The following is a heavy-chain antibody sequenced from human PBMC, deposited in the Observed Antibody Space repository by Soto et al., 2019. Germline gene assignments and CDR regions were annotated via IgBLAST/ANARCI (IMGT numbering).Heavy chain of an antibody. V-gene: IGHV3-30*18. Sequence: QVQLVESGGGVVQPGRSLRLSCAASGFTFSSYGMHWVRQAPGKGLEWVAVISYDGSNKYYADSVKGRFTISRDNSKNTLNLQMNSLRAEDTAVYYCAKVNYYDSSGHLGGIFDYWGQGTLVTVSS. CDR3: AKVNYYDSSGHLGGIFDY. CDR1: GFTFSSYG. D-gene: IGHD3-22*01. CDR2: ISYDGSNK. J-gene: IGHJ4*02.